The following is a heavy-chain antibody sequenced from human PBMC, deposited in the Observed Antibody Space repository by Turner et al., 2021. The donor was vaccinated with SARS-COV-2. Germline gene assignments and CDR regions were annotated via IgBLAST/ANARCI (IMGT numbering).Heavy chain of an antibody. V-gene: IGHV1-2*02. J-gene: IGHJ5*02. D-gene: IGHD6-6*01. Sequence: QLHLLQSGAKVKRPGASVKSSCKASGYTFTGYYRHWVRQAPGQGLEWMGWINPNSGGTNYAQKFQGRVTMTRDTSISTAYMDLGRLRSDDTAVYYCAREGAPVSSSSRVWFDPWGQGTLVTVSS. CDR1: GYTFTGYY. CDR3: AREGAPVSSSSRVWFDP. CDR2: INPNSGGT.